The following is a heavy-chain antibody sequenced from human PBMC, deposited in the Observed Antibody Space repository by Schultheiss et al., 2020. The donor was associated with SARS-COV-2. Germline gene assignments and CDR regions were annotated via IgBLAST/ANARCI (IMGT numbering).Heavy chain of an antibody. J-gene: IGHJ6*03. D-gene: IGHD3-10*01. CDR1: GGTFSSYA. V-gene: IGHV1-69*01. CDR3: ARDRFQSDGIYYYYYMDV. CDR2: IIPIFGTA. Sequence: GGSLRLSCKASGGTFSSYAISWVRQAPGQGLEWMGGIIPIFGTANYAQKFQGRVTITADESTSTAYMELSSLRSEDTAVYYCARDRFQSDGIYYYYYMDVWGKGTTVTVSS.